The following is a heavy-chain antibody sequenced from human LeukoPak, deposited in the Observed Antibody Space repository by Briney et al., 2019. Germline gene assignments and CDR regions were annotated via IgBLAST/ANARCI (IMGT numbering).Heavy chain of an antibody. CDR3: ARDTPLIGLTVGWSGNSFDY. Sequence: GGSLRLSCAASGFTFSSFAMSWVRRAPGKGLEWVSTITGGGGSTHYADPVKGRFTSSRDNSKNTLYLQVSSLRAEDTAVYYGARDTPLIGLTVGWSGNSFDYWGQGTLVSVSS. J-gene: IGHJ4*02. V-gene: IGHV3-23*01. D-gene: IGHD6-19*01. CDR1: GFTFSSFA. CDR2: ITGGGGST.